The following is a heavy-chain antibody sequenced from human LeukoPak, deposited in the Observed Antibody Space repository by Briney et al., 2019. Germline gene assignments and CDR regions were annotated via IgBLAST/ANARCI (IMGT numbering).Heavy chain of an antibody. CDR1: GGSISSYY. J-gene: IGHJ4*02. Sequence: SETLSLTCTVSGGSISSYYWSWIRQPPGKGLEWIGYIYYSGSTNYNPSLKSRVTISVDTSKNQFSLKLSPVTAADTAVYYCARVEYSYGCDYWGQGTLVTVSS. V-gene: IGHV4-59*01. CDR2: IYYSGST. D-gene: IGHD5-18*01. CDR3: ARVEYSYGCDY.